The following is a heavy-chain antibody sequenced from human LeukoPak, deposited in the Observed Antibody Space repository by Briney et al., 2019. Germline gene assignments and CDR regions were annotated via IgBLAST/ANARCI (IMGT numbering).Heavy chain of an antibody. CDR3: ARWADLGWLAY. J-gene: IGHJ4*02. CDR2: ISSSGSTI. Sequence: GGSLRLSCAASGFKFDDYGMSWVRQAPGKGLEWVSYISSSGSTIYYADSVKGRFTISRDNAKNSLYLQMNSLRAEDTAVYYCARWADLGWLAYWGQGTLVTVSS. CDR1: GFKFDDYG. D-gene: IGHD6-19*01. V-gene: IGHV3-11*01.